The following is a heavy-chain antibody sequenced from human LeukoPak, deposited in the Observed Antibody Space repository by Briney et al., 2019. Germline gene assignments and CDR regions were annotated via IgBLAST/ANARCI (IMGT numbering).Heavy chain of an antibody. J-gene: IGHJ4*02. D-gene: IGHD3-10*01. Sequence: GGSLRLSCAASGFTFDDYGMSWARQAPGKGLEWVSGINWKGGSTGYADSVKGRFTISRDNAKNSLYLQMNSLRAEDTAVYYCARAGGYYYGSGSLRNWGQGTLVTVSS. CDR2: INWKGGST. V-gene: IGHV3-20*04. CDR3: ARAGGYYYGSGSLRN. CDR1: GFTFDDYG.